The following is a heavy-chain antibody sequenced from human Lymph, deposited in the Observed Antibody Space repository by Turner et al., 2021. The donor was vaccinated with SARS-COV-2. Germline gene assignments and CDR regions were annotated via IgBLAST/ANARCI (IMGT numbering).Heavy chain of an antibody. CDR2: ISYDGSDK. J-gene: IGHJ4*02. CDR3: ARDRDSSGWVDY. V-gene: IGHV3-30*04. Sequence: QVQLVGSGGGVVQPGRSLSLPGPASGFTFSSYAMHWVRQAPGEGLEWVAFISYDGSDKYYADSVKGRFTFSRDNSKNTLYLQMNSLRAEDTAVYYCARDRDSSGWVDYWGQGTLVTVSS. D-gene: IGHD3-22*01. CDR1: GFTFSSYA.